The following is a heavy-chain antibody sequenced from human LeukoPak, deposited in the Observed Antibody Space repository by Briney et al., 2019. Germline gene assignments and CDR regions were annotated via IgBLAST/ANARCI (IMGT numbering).Heavy chain of an antibody. Sequence: ASVNVSFTASGYTFTIYDINWVRQATGQGLEWMGWMNPNSGNTGYAQKFQGRVTITADESTSTAYMELSSLRSEDTGVYYCARGGIVGANGAFDIWGQGTMVTVSS. CDR3: ARGGIVGANGAFDI. D-gene: IGHD1-26*01. V-gene: IGHV1-8*01. J-gene: IGHJ3*02. CDR1: GYTFTIYD. CDR2: MNPNSGNT.